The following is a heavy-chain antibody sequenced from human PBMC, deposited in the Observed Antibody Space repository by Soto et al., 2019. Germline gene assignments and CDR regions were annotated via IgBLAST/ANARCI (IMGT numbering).Heavy chain of an antibody. CDR1: GFTFSSYA. CDR3: ATAVGFGGYWYFDL. CDR2: ISGSGGST. J-gene: IGHJ2*01. D-gene: IGHD3-10*01. V-gene: IGHV3-23*01. Sequence: EVQLLESGGGLVQPGGSLRLSCAASGFTFSSYAMSWVRQAPGKGLEWVSAISGSGGSTYYADSVKGRFTISRDNSKTTLYLQMNSLRAEDTAVYYCATAVGFGGYWYFDLWGRGTLVTVSS.